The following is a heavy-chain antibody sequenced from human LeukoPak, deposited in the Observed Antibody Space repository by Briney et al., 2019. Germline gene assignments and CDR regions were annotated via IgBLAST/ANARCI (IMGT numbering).Heavy chain of an antibody. V-gene: IGHV1-2*02. CDR3: ARTKRGYDSGDYRFDP. CDR2: INPNSGGT. CDR1: VYTFTGYY. J-gene: IGHJ5*02. D-gene: IGHD4-17*01. Sequence: SVKVSCKASVYTFTGYYMHWVRQAPGQGLDWVGWINPNSGGTNYAQKFQGRGTITSDTSIITAYLDLSRLRSDATAVYYCARTKRGYDSGDYRFDPWGQGTLVTVSS.